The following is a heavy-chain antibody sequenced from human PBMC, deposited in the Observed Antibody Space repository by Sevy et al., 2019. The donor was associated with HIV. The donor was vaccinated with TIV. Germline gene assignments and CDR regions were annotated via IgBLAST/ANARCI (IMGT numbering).Heavy chain of an antibody. CDR2: INHSGCT. CDR3: ARGGWDYSSGWYYGMDV. Sequence: SETLSLTCAVYGGSFSGYYWSWIRQPPGKGLEWIGEINHSGCTNYNPSLKSRVTISIDTSKNQFSLKLSSVTAADTAVYCCARGGWDYSSGWYYGMDVWGQGTTVTVSS. D-gene: IGHD6-19*01. CDR1: GGSFSGYY. J-gene: IGHJ6*02. V-gene: IGHV4-34*01.